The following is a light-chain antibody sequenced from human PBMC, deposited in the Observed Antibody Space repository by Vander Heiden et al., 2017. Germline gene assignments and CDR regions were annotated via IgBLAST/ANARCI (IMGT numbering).Light chain of an antibody. CDR1: PYIDND. J-gene: IGKJ1*01. Sequence: VQMTHSPSSLSPSVGGSVPITCPARPYIDNDLSWYQQKPGKAPKVLIYVASSLQSGVPSRFSGSGFGTDFTLTISSLQPEDFATYYCLQDDGSPWTFGEGTKVEVK. CDR2: VAS. CDR3: LQDDGSPWT. V-gene: IGKV1-6*01.